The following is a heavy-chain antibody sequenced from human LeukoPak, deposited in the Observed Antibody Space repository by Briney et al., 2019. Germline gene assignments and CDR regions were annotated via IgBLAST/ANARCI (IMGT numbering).Heavy chain of an antibody. J-gene: IGHJ4*02. CDR3: ATDRSYDILTGPQLDY. CDR1: GYTLTELS. D-gene: IGHD3-9*01. V-gene: IGHV1-24*01. CDR2: FDPEDGET. Sequence: ASVKVSCKVSGYTLTELSMHWVRQAPGKGLEWMGGFDPEDGETIYAQKFQGRVTMTEDTSTDTAYMELSSLRSEGTAVYYCATDRSYDILTGPQLDYWGQGALVTVSS.